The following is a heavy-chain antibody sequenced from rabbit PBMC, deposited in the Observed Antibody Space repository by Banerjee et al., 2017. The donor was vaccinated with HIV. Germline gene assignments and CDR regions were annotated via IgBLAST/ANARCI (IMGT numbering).Heavy chain of an antibody. Sequence: QEQLVESGGDLVKPGASLTLTCTASGIDFSSYYYMCWVSQAPGKGLEWIGTIYAGRGSTDYASWVNGRFTISSDNAQNTVDLQMNSLTAVDRATYFCARDYYAGYSGYVHKLWGPGTLVTVS. V-gene: IGHV1S43*01. CDR3: ARDYYAGYSGYVHKL. D-gene: IGHD7-1*01. J-gene: IGHJ4*01. CDR1: GIDFSSYYY. CDR2: IYAGRGST.